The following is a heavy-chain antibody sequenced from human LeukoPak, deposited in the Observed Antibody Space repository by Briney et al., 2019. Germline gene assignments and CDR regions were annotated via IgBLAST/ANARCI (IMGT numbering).Heavy chain of an antibody. CDR3: ARGPLWFGEFLSYYYYGMDV. CDR2: MNPNSGNT. J-gene: IGHJ6*02. D-gene: IGHD3-10*01. CDR1: GYTFTGYY. V-gene: IGHV1-8*02. Sequence: ASVKVSRKASGYTFTGYYMHWVRQAPGQGLEWMGWMNPNSGNTGYAQKFQGRVTVTRNTSISTAYMELSSLRSEDTAVYYCARGPLWFGEFLSYYYYGMDVWGQGTTVTVSS.